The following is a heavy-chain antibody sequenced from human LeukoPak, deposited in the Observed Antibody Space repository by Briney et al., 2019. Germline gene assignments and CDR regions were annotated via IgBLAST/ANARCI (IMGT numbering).Heavy chain of an antibody. J-gene: IGHJ4*02. V-gene: IGHV1-8*02. D-gene: IGHD7-27*01. Sequence: ASVKVSCKASGGTFSSYAINWVRQATGQGLEWMGWMSPNSGNTGYAQKFQGRVTMTRDTSISTAYMELSSLTFEDTAVYYCVRTPPNWGADFWGQGTLVTVSS. CDR1: GGTFSSYA. CDR3: VRTPPNWGADF. CDR2: MSPNSGNT.